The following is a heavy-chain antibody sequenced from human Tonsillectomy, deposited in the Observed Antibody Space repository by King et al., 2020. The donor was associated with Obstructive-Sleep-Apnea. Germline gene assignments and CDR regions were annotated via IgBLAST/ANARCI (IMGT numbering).Heavy chain of an antibody. J-gene: IGHJ4*02. D-gene: IGHD6-19*01. CDR2: IWYDGRNK. V-gene: IGHV3-33*06. CDR1: GFIFSSYG. CDR3: AKDHYSSGWFFDY. Sequence: HVQLVESGGGVVQPGRSLRLAFAAAGFIFSSYGMPLVSQVPGRGLEWVSGIWYDGRNKYYADSVKGRFTISRDNSKNTLYLQMNSLRAEDTAVYYCAKDHYSSGWFFDYWGQGTLVTVSS.